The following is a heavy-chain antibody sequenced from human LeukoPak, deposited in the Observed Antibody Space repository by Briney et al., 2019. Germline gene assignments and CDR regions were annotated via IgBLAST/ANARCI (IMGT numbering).Heavy chain of an antibody. D-gene: IGHD6-19*01. CDR2: VLYSGST. J-gene: IGHJ5*02. V-gene: IGHV4-59*01. Sequence: PSETLSLTCTVSGGSISSYYWSWIRQPPGKGLEWIGYVLYSGSTNYNPSLQSRVTISVDTSKNQFSLKLNSVTAADTAVYYCARVSGWKFDPWGQGTLVTVSS. CDR1: GGSISSYY. CDR3: ARVSGWKFDP.